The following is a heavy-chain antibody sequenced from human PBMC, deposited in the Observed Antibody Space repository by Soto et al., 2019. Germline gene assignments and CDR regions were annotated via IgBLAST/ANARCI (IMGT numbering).Heavy chain of an antibody. V-gene: IGHV1-24*01. CDR1: GFTLTELP. CDR2: FDPEDGET. Sequence: ASVKVSCKVSGFTLTELPMHWLRQAPGEGLEWMGGFDPEDGETIYAQKFQGRVTMTEDTSTDTAYMELSSLRSEDTAVYYCATGRYYDSSVQPPFDYWGQGTLVTVSS. CDR3: ATGRYYDSSVQPPFDY. D-gene: IGHD3-22*01. J-gene: IGHJ4*02.